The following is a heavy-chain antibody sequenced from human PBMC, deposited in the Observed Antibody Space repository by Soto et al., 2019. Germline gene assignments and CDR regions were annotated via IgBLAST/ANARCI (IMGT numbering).Heavy chain of an antibody. V-gene: IGHV4-31*03. Sequence: QVQLQESGPGLVKPSQTLSLTCTVSGGSISSGGYYWSWIRQHPGKGLEWIGYIYYSGSTYYNPSLKSRVTISVDTSKNQFSLKLSSGSAADTAVYYCARWSRLDSPVTLSESHHYYYYGMDVWGQGTTVTVSS. J-gene: IGHJ6*02. CDR1: GGSISSGGYY. D-gene: IGHD3-22*01. CDR3: ARWSRLDSPVTLSESHHYYYYGMDV. CDR2: IYYSGST.